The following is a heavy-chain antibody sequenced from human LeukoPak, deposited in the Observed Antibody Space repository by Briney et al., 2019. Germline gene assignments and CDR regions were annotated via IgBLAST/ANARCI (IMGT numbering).Heavy chain of an antibody. CDR1: GGSISTYY. CDR3: ARDLYGLDY. Sequence: PSETLSLTCTVSGGSISTYYWSWIRQPPGKGLEWIGYVHYSGSTNYNPSLKSRVAISLDTSKNQFSLKLTSVTAADTAVYYCARDLYGLDYWGQGALVTVSS. CDR2: VHYSGST. J-gene: IGHJ4*02. D-gene: IGHD4-17*01. V-gene: IGHV4-59*01.